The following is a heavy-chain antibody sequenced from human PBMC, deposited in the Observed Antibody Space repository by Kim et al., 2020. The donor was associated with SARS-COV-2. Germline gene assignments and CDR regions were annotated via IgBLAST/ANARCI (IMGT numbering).Heavy chain of an antibody. Sequence: GGSLRLSCAASGFTFSSYAMTWVRQAPGKGLEWVSVVSGSGGSIYYADSVKGRFTISRDNSKNTVYLQMNSLRAEDTAIYYCAKDLKGGSGYFHDYWGQGTLVTVSS. CDR1: GFTFSSYA. V-gene: IGHV3-23*01. D-gene: IGHD3-22*01. CDR3: AKDLKGGSGYFHDY. J-gene: IGHJ4*02. CDR2: VSGSGGSI.